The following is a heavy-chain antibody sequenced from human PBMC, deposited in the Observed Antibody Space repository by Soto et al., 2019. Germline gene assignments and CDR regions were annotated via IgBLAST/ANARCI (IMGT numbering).Heavy chain of an antibody. Sequence: PGGSLRLSCAASGLTFSNVLMTWVRQAPGKGLEWVGRIKSKSDGETADVAAPVKARFTISRDDSKNTVFLEMNSLKSEDTALYYCAITAMINRDSSTSFDYWGRGTTVPVSP. CDR1: GLTFSNVL. CDR2: IKSKSDGETA. V-gene: IGHV3-15*01. CDR3: AITAMINRDSSTSFDY. J-gene: IGHJ4*02. D-gene: IGHD5-18*01.